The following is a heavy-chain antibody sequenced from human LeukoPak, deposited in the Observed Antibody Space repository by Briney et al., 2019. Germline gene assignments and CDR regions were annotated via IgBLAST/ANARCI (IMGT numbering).Heavy chain of an antibody. J-gene: IGHJ5*02. CDR2: INHSGST. CDR1: GGSISSSSYY. D-gene: IGHD6-19*01. CDR3: ARSTIPRSGWYWTHNWFDP. Sequence: SETLSLTCTVSGGSISSSSYYWGWIRQPPGKGLEWIGEINHSGSTNYNPSLKSRVTISVDTSKNQFSLKLSSVTAADTAVYYCARSTIPRSGWYWTHNWFDPWGQGTLVTVSS. V-gene: IGHV4-39*07.